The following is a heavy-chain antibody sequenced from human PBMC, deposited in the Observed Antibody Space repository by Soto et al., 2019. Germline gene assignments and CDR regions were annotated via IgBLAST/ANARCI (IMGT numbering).Heavy chain of an antibody. CDR3: ARDLSGSYYYYYGMDV. D-gene: IGHD1-26*01. J-gene: IGHJ6*02. CDR1: GGTFSSYA. V-gene: IGHV1-69*01. CDR2: IIPIFGTA. Sequence: QVQLVQSGAEVKKPGSSVKVSCKASGGTFSSYAISWVRQAPGQGLEWMGGIIPIFGTANYAQKFQGRVTITADESTSTAYKELSSLRSEDTAVYYCARDLSGSYYYYYGMDVWGQGTTVTVSS.